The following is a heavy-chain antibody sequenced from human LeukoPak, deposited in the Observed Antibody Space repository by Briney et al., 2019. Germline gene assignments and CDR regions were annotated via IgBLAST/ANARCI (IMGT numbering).Heavy chain of an antibody. Sequence: ASVKVSCKASGYTFTSYYMHWVRQAPGQGLEWMGIINPSGGSTSYAQKFQGRVTMTRDMSTSTVYMELSSLRSEDTAVYYCTAMNYYDSSGYYTHFDYWGQGTLVTVSS. CDR1: GYTFTSYY. CDR2: INPSGGST. J-gene: IGHJ4*02. CDR3: TAMNYYDSSGYYTHFDY. D-gene: IGHD3-22*01. V-gene: IGHV1-46*03.